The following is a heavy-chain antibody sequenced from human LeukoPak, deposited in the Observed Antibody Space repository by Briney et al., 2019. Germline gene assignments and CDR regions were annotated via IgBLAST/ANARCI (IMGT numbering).Heavy chain of an antibody. CDR1: GGSISSYY. J-gene: IGHJ5*02. Sequence: SETLSLTCTVSGGSISSYYWSWIRQPPGKGLEWIGYIYYSGSTNYNPSLKSRVTISVDTSRNQFSLKLSSVTAADTAVYYCAREHVGGNSLNNWFDPWGRGTLVTVSS. CDR3: AREHVGGNSLNNWFDP. D-gene: IGHD4-23*01. V-gene: IGHV4-59*01. CDR2: IYYSGST.